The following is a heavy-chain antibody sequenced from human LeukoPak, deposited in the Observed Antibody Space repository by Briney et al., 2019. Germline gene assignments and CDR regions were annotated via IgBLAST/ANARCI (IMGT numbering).Heavy chain of an antibody. CDR3: AREMVRGVMRY. Sequence: ASVKVSCKASGFTFTGYYMHWVRQAPGQGLEWMGWINLNSGGTNYAQKFQGWVTMTRDTSISTAYMELGRLRSDDTAVYYCAREMVRGVMRYWGQGTLVTVSS. CDR1: GFTFTGYY. V-gene: IGHV1-2*04. CDR2: INLNSGGT. D-gene: IGHD3-10*01. J-gene: IGHJ4*02.